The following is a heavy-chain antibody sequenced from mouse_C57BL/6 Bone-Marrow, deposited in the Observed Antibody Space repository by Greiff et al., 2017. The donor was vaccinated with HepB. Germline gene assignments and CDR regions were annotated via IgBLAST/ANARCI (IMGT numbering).Heavy chain of an antibody. CDR1: GFTFSSYG. D-gene: IGHD1-2*01. J-gene: IGHJ2*01. CDR2: ISSGGSYT. V-gene: IGHV5-6*02. Sequence: DVMLVESGGDLVKPGGSLKLSCAASGFTFSSYGMSWVRQTPDKRLEWVATISSGGSYTYYPDSVKGRFTISRDNAKNTLYLQMSSLKSEDTAMYYCARQELGITTYLDYWGQGTTLTVSS. CDR3: ARQELGITTYLDY.